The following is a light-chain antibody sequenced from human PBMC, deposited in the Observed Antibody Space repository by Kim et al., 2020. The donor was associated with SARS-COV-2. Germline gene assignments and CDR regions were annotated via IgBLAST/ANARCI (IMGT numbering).Light chain of an antibody. CDR3: SSYTSSSTLYV. Sequence: SNTISCPGTSSDVGGYNYVSWYQQHPGKAPKLMIYDVSNRPSGVSNRFSGSKSGNTASLTISGLQAEDEADYYCSSYTSSSTLYVFGTGTKVTVL. J-gene: IGLJ1*01. CDR1: SSDVGGYNY. V-gene: IGLV2-14*03. CDR2: DVS.